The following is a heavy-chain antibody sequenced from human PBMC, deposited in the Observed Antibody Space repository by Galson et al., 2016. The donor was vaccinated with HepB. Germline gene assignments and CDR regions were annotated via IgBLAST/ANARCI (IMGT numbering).Heavy chain of an antibody. CDR2: VYQSGST. CDR3: GRAPAD. CDR1: GVSVVSGTYY. Sequence: ETLSLTCTVSGVSVVSGTYYWGWIRQPPGKGLEWIGSVYQSGSTYYNPSLKSRVSISVDTSESQFSLTLTSVTAADTAFYYCGRAPADWGQGILVTVSS. V-gene: IGHV4-39*01. J-gene: IGHJ4*02.